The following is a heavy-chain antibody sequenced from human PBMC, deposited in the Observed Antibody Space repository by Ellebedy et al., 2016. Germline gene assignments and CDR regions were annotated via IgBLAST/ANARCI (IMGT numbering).Heavy chain of an antibody. CDR1: GYTFTSYG. CDR3: ARDRSPPEVTSHFDY. D-gene: IGHD1-14*01. V-gene: IGHV1-18*01. Sequence: ASVKVSCXASGYTFTSYGISWVRQAPGQGLEWMGWISAYNGNTNYAQKLQGRVTMTTDTSTSTAYMELSSLRSEDTAVYYCARDRSPPEVTSHFDYWGQGTLVTVSS. CDR2: ISAYNGNT. J-gene: IGHJ4*02.